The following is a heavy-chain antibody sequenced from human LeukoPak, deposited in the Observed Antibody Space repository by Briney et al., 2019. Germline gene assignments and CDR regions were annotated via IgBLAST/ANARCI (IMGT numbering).Heavy chain of an antibody. D-gene: IGHD1-7*01. J-gene: IGHJ4*02. CDR3: ARKQTGTMYDV. CDR2: FSSGGSA. Sequence: SETLSLTCIVPGGSISSSSYYWAWIRQSPGKGLEWIGTFSSGGSAYYNPSLTSRVSISKDTSDNQFSLKLYSVTAADTAVYYCARKQTGTMYDVWGQGTQVTVSS. V-gene: IGHV4-39*07. CDR1: GGSISSSSYY.